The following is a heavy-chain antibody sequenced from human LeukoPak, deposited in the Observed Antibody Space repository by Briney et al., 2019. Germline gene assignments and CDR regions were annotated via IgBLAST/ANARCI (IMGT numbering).Heavy chain of an antibody. Sequence: ASVKVSCKASGYAFTSNHIHWVRQAPGQGLEWMGVINPSGDSTSYAPNFQGRVTVTRDTSTSTVYMELSSLRSEDTAIYYCAKIAARDTGEGYWGQGTLVTVSS. V-gene: IGHV1-46*01. CDR2: INPSGDST. CDR1: GYAFTSNH. D-gene: IGHD6-6*01. J-gene: IGHJ4*02. CDR3: AKIAARDTGEGY.